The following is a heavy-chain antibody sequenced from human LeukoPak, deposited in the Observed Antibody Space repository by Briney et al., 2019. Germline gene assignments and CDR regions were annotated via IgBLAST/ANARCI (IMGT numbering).Heavy chain of an antibody. CDR1: GFTFGSYG. CDR3: AREQSYSEEIVVVNPPFDY. J-gene: IGHJ4*02. D-gene: IGHD2-21*01. Sequence: GGSLRLSCAASGFTFGSYGMNWVRQAPGKGLEWVSSISSSGTYIYFADSVKGRFTISRDNVKNSLYLQMNSLRAEDTALYYCAREQSYSEEIVVVNPPFDYWGQGTLVTVSS. V-gene: IGHV3-21*01. CDR2: ISSSGTYI.